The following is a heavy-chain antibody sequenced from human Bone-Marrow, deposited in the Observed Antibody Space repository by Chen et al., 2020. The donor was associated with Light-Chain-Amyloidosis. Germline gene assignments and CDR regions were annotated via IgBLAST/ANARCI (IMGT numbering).Heavy chain of an antibody. CDR3: ASGDYSDTGGFYYK. CDR1: GGSYTGFY. J-gene: IGHJ4*02. CDR2: INHSGGA. V-gene: IGHV4-34*01. D-gene: IGHD3-22*01. Sequence: QVQLQQWGAGLLKPSETLSLTCAVYGGSYTGFYWNWIRQPPGKGLEWIGEINHSGGANYNPSLKRRVTISVGTSKNQFSLKLSSVTAADTAVYYCASGDYSDTGGFYYKWGQGTLVTVSS.